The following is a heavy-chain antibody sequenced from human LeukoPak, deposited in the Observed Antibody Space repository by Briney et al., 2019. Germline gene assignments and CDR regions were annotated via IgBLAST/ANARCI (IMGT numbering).Heavy chain of an antibody. CDR1: GFTFSSYS. D-gene: IGHD6-13*01. CDR2: ISSSSSYI. CDR3: AREGSSWPYYYYMDV. J-gene: IGHJ6*03. Sequence: GGSLRLSCAASGFTFSSYSMNWVRQAPGKGLEWVSSISSSSSYIYYADSVKGRFTISRDNAKDSLYLQMNSLRAEDTAVYYCAREGSSWPYYYYMDVWGKGTTVTVSS. V-gene: IGHV3-21*01.